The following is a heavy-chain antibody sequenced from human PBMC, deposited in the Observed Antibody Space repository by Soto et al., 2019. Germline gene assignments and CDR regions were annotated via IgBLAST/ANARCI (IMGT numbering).Heavy chain of an antibody. CDR3: VKEDTARFDY. CDR1: GFTFSIYA. D-gene: IGHD5-18*01. V-gene: IGHV3-64D*08. J-gene: IGHJ4*02. CDR2: ISSNGDST. Sequence: PVGSLRLSCSASGFTFSIYAMHWVRQAPGKGLEYVSEISSNGDSTYYADSVKGRFTISRDNSKNTLHLQMSSLRTEDTAVYYCVKEDTARFDYWGQGTRVTVSS.